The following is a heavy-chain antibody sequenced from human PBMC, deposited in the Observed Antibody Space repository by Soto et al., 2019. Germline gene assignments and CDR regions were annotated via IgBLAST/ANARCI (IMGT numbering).Heavy chain of an antibody. V-gene: IGHV3-53*01. D-gene: IGHD6-13*01. J-gene: IGHJ4*02. CDR3: ARGQTSSWEQPVN. CDR1: GFSVSSSY. CDR2: IYSGVFT. Sequence: TGGSLRLSCAASGFSVSSSYMSWARQAPGKGLEWVSVIYSGVFTYYADSVKGRFTISRDNSKNTLYLQMNSLRTEDTAMYYCARGQTSSWEQPVNWGQGTLVTVSS.